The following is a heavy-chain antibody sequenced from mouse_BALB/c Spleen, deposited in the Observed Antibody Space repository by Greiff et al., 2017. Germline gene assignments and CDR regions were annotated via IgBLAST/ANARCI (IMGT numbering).Heavy chain of an antibody. Sequence: QVQLKESGAELVRPGVSVKISCKGSGYTFTDYAMHWVKQSHAKSLEWIGVISTYYGDASYNQKFKGKATMTVDKSSSTAYMELARLTSEDSAIYYCARVGDSGYYFDYWGQGTTLTVSS. CDR1: GYTFTDYA. CDR2: ISTYYGDA. J-gene: IGHJ2*01. D-gene: IGHD3-3*01. CDR3: ARVGDSGYYFDY. V-gene: IGHV1S137*01.